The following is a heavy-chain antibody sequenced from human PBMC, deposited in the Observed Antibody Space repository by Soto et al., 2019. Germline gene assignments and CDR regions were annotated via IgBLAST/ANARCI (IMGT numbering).Heavy chain of an antibody. CDR1: GGSFSGYY. Sequence: PSETLSLTCAVYGGSFSGYYWSWIRQPPGKGLEWIGEINHSGSTNYNPSLKSRVTISVDTSKNQFSLKLSSVTAADTAVYYCARMYYYGSGSYARPFHPCGQGPLVTVS. CDR3: ARMYYYGSGSYARPFHP. V-gene: IGHV4-34*01. CDR2: INHSGST. J-gene: IGHJ5*02. D-gene: IGHD3-10*01.